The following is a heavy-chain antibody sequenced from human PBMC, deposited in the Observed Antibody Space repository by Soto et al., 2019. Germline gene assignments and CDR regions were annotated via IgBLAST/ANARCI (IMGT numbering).Heavy chain of an antibody. Sequence: QVQLVESGGGVVQPGRSLRLSCAASGFTFSSYGMHWVRQAPGKGLEWVAVISYDGSNKYYADSVKGRFTISRDNFKNTLYLQMNSLRAEDTAVYYCAKGERYSSGWYRALVPYYYGMDVWGQGTTVTVSS. D-gene: IGHD6-19*01. CDR3: AKGERYSSGWYRALVPYYYGMDV. CDR1: GFTFSSYG. CDR2: ISYDGSNK. V-gene: IGHV3-30*18. J-gene: IGHJ6*02.